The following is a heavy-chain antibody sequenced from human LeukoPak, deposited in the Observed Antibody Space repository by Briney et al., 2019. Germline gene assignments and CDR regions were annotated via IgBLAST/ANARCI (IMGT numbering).Heavy chain of an antibody. Sequence: GASVKVSCKASGYTFTSYYMHWVRQAPGQGLEWMGIINPSGGSTSYAQKFQGRVTMTRDTSTSTVYMELSSLRSEDTAVYYCARVYRAAGTTTYFDYWGQGTLVTVSS. V-gene: IGHV1-46*01. J-gene: IGHJ4*02. CDR1: GYTFTSYY. CDR3: ARVYRAAGTTTYFDY. CDR2: INPSGGST. D-gene: IGHD6-13*01.